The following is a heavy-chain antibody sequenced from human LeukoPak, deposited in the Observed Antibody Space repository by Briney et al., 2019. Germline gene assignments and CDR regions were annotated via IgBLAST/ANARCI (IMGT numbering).Heavy chain of an antibody. J-gene: IGHJ4*02. Sequence: SVKVSCKASGGTFSSYAISWVRQAPGQGREWMGRIIPIFGTANYAQKFQGRVTITTDESTSTAYMELSSPRSEDTAVYYCAREAGERGYGGYDDYWGQGTLVTVSS. CDR2: IIPIFGTA. V-gene: IGHV1-69*05. CDR1: GGTFSSYA. D-gene: IGHD5-12*01. CDR3: AREAGERGYGGYDDY.